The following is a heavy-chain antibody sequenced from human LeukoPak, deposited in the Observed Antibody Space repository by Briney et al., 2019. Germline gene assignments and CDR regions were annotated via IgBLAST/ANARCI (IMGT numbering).Heavy chain of an antibody. CDR1: GGSLSSYY. CDR2: IYYSGST. Sequence: SETLSLTCTVSGGSLSSYYWSWIRQPPGKGLEWIGYIYYSGSTNYNPSLKSRVTISVDTSKNQFSLKLSSVTAADTAVYYCARGLSGSYYGYYYYYMDVWGKGTTVTVSS. V-gene: IGHV4-59*01. CDR3: ARGLSGSYYGYYYYYMDV. J-gene: IGHJ6*03. D-gene: IGHD1-26*01.